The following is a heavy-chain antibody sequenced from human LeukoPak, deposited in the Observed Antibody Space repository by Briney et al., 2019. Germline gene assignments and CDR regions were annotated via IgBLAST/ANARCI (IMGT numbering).Heavy chain of an antibody. CDR1: GGSFSGYY. V-gene: IGHV4-34*01. D-gene: IGHD6-13*01. CDR2: IYHSGRT. Sequence: SEALSLTCAVYGGSFSGYYWSWIRQPPGKGLEWIGEIYHSGRTHYTPSLKSRVTMSVDKSRNQFSLKLTSVTAADTAVYYCARLAGVAAAGVDYWGQGTLVTVSA. J-gene: IGHJ4*02. CDR3: ARLAGVAAAGVDY.